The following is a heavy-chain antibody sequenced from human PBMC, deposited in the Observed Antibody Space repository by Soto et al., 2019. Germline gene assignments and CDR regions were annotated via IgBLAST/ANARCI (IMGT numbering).Heavy chain of an antibody. Sequence: PGGSLRLSCAASGFTFSSYSMNWVRQAPGKGLERVSSISSSSSYIYYADSVKGRFTISRDNAKNSLYLQMNSLRAEDTAVYYCARDFDPTYAYYYDSSGPKFDPWGQGTLVTVSS. CDR3: ARDFDPTYAYYYDSSGPKFDP. CDR1: GFTFSSYS. J-gene: IGHJ5*02. CDR2: ISSSSSYI. V-gene: IGHV3-21*01. D-gene: IGHD3-22*01.